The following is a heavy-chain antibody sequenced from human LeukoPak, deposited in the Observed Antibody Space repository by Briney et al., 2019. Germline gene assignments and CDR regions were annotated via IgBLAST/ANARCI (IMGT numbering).Heavy chain of an antibody. D-gene: IGHD5-18*01. CDR1: GFTASSNY. Sequence: GGSLRLSCAASGFTASSNYMSWVRQAPGKGLEWVSVIYSGGSTYYADSVKGRFTISRDNSKNTLYLQMNSLRAEDTAVYYCARGEVQLWFPFDYWGQGTLVTVSS. V-gene: IGHV3-53*01. CDR2: IYSGGST. J-gene: IGHJ4*02. CDR3: ARGEVQLWFPFDY.